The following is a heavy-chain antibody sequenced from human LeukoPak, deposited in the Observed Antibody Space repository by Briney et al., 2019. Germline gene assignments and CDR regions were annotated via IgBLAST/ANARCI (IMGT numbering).Heavy chain of an antibody. Sequence: GGSLRLSCAASGFTFRNYAMNWVRQVPGKGLEWVSGVIGSGSSTDYAAPVKGRFTISRDDSKNTLYLQMNSLKTEDTAVYYCTTAGYSSGWYGLLGSRYYFDYWGQGTLVTVSS. CDR2: VIGSGSST. J-gene: IGHJ4*02. D-gene: IGHD6-13*01. CDR1: GFTFRNYA. CDR3: TTAGYSSGWYGLLGSRYYFDY. V-gene: IGHV3-23*01.